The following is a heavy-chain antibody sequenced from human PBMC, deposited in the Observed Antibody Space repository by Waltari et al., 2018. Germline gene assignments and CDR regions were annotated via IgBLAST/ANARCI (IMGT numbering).Heavy chain of an antibody. J-gene: IGHJ5*02. CDR1: GYTFTSYY. V-gene: IGHV1-46*01. D-gene: IGHD2-2*02. CDR2: INPSGGST. CDR3: ARGCDIVVVPAAIRDNWFDP. Sequence: QVQLVQSGAEVKKPGASVKVSCKASGYTFTSYYMHWVRQAPGQGLEWMGIINPSGGSTSYAQKFQGRVTMTRDTSTSTVYMELSSLRSEDTAVYYCARGCDIVVVPAAIRDNWFDPWGQGTLVTVSS.